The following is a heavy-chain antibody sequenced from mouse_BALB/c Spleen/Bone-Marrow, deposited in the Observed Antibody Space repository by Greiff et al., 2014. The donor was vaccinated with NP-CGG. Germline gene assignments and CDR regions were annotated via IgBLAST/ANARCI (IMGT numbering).Heavy chain of an antibody. V-gene: IGHV14-3*02. J-gene: IGHJ3*01. CDR2: IDPANGNT. CDR1: GFNIKDTY. D-gene: IGHD1-1*01. Sequence: EVQLQQSGAELVKPGASVKLSCTASGFNIKDTYMHWVKQRPEQGLEWIGRIDPANGNTKYDPKFQGKATITADTSSNTAYLQLSSLTSEDTAVYYFAFYYYGSSRFAYWGQGTLVTVSA. CDR3: AFYYYGSSRFAY.